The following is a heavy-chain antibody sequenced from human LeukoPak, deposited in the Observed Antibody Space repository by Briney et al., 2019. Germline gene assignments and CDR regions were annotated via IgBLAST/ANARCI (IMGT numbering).Heavy chain of an antibody. D-gene: IGHD3-22*01. V-gene: IGHV3-66*01. CDR2: IYSGGST. J-gene: IGHJ6*02. Sequence: TGGSLRLSCAASGFTVSSNYMSWVRQAPGKGLEWVSVIYSGGSTYYADSVKGRFTISRDNSKNTLYLQMNSLRAEDTAVYYCARYGYYDSSGYYDYYYGMDVWGQGTTVTVSS. CDR1: GFTVSSNY. CDR3: ARYGYYDSSGYYDYYYGMDV.